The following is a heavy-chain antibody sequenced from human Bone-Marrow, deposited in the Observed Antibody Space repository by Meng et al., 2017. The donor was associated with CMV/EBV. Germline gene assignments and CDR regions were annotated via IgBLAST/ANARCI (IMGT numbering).Heavy chain of an antibody. V-gene: IGHV4-39*07. CDR2: IYHSGST. CDR1: GGSISSSSYY. J-gene: IGHJ6*02. CDR3: ARRSYYDFWSGYLGGYGMDV. Sequence: GSLRLSCTVSGGSISSSSYYWGWIRQPPGKGLEWIGEIYHSGSTNYNPSLKSRVTISVDKSKNQFSLKLSSVTAADTAVYYCARRSYYDFWSGYLGGYGMDVWGQGTTVTVS. D-gene: IGHD3-3*01.